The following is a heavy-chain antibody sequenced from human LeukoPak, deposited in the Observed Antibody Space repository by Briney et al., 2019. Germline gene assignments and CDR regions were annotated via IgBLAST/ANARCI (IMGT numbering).Heavy chain of an antibody. Sequence: GGSLRLSCAASGMSLSDSAMNWVRQAPGKGLEWLAHIRSRTKGYATAYAASVTGRFVISRDDVKDMAFLQMTSLETEDTAVYYCIRHVEFQRPYWAQGVQVTVSS. J-gene: IGHJ4*02. D-gene: IGHD3-10*01. CDR2: IRSRTKGYAT. CDR1: GMSLSDSA. CDR3: IRHVEFQRPY. V-gene: IGHV3-73*01.